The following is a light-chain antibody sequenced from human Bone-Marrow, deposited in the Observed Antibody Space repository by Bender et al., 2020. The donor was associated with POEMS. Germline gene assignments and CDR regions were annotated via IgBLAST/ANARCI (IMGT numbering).Light chain of an antibody. V-gene: IGLV1-40*01. CDR1: SSNTGSGYD. Sequence: QSVLTQPPSVSGAPGQRVTISCTGSSSNTGSGYDINWYQHLPGTAPKLLIYGYNNRPSGVPDRFSGSKSGTSASLAITGLQAEYVGDYYCQSLYNSLCCRLFVGGTKLTVL. CDR2: GYN. CDR3: QSLYNSLCCRL. J-gene: IGLJ2*01.